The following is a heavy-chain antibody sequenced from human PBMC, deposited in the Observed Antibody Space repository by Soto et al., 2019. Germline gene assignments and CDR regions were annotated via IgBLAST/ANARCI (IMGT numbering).Heavy chain of an antibody. CDR2: IDPSDSYT. D-gene: IGHD3-22*01. J-gene: IGHJ3*02. CDR3: ARRYYYDSSGYYYSWAFDI. V-gene: IGHV5-10-1*01. Sequence: GESLKISCKGSGYSFTSYWISWVRQMPGKGLEWMGRIDPSDSYTNYSPSFQGHVTISADKSISTAYLQWSSLKASDTAMYYCARRYYYDSSGYYYSWAFDIWGQGTMVTVSS. CDR1: GYSFTSYW.